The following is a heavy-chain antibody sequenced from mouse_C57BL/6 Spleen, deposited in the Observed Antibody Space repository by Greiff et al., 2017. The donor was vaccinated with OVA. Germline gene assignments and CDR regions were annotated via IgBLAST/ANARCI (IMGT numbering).Heavy chain of an antibody. CDR3: ARWNYYGSSGAYYFDY. CDR1: GYTFTDYY. J-gene: IGHJ2*01. CDR2: INPNNGGT. Sequence: EVQLQQSGPELVKPGASVKISCKASGYTFTDYYMNWVKQSHGKSLEWIGDINPNNGGTSYNQKFKGKATLTVDKSSSTAYMELRSLTSEDSAVYYCARWNYYGSSGAYYFDYWGQGTTLTVSS. V-gene: IGHV1-26*01. D-gene: IGHD1-1*01.